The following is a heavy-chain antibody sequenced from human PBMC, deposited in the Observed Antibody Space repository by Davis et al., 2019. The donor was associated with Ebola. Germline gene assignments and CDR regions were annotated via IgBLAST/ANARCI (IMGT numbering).Heavy chain of an antibody. D-gene: IGHD6-19*01. Sequence: MPSETLSLTCTVSGVSISSTSYYWGWIRQPPGKGLEWIGSIYYSGTSNYNPSLKSRVSISVDTSKNQFSLKLSSVTAADTAVYYCARRGSSGWYVKYWGQGTLVTVSS. J-gene: IGHJ4*02. V-gene: IGHV4-39*01. CDR3: ARRGSSGWYVKY. CDR1: GVSISSTSYY. CDR2: IYYSGTS.